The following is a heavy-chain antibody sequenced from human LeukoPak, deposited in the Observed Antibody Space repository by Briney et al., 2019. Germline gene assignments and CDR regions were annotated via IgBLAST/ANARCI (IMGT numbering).Heavy chain of an antibody. Sequence: PGGSLRLSCAASGFTFSIYAMSWVRQAPGKGLEWVSAISGSGGSTYYADSVKGRFTISRDNSKNTLYLQMNSLRAEDTAVYYCAKADIVVVPAAIVDYWGQGTLVTVSS. CDR2: ISGSGGST. J-gene: IGHJ4*02. V-gene: IGHV3-23*01. D-gene: IGHD2-2*01. CDR1: GFTFSIYA. CDR3: AKADIVVVPAAIVDY.